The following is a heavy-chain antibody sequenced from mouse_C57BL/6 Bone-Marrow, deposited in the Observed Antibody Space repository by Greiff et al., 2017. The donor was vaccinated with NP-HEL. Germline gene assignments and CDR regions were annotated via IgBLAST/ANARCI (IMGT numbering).Heavy chain of an antibody. CDR1: GYTFTEYT. CDR2: FYPGSGSI. D-gene: IGHD2-2*01. J-gene: IGHJ1*03. Sequence: QVQLKESGAELVKPGASVKLSCKASGYTFTEYTIHWVKPRSGQGLEWIGWFYPGSGSIKYNEKFKDKATLTADKSSSTVYMELSRLTSEDSAVYFCARHTLWLRQTCYWYFDVWGTGTTVTVSS. CDR3: ARHTLWLRQTCYWYFDV. V-gene: IGHV1-62-2*01.